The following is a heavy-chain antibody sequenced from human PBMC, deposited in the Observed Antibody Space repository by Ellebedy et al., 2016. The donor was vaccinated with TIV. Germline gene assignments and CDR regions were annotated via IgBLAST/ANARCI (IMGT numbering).Heavy chain of an antibody. J-gene: IGHJ4*02. V-gene: IGHV3-23*01. CDR2: ISGSGGST. CDR1: GFTFSSYV. D-gene: IGHD4-17*01. CDR3: ASHDYGDHSPFDY. Sequence: GESLKISCVASGFTFSSYVMSWVRQAPGKGLEWVSDISGSGGSTYYADSVKGRFTISRDNSKNTLSLQMNSLRAEDTAVYYCASHDYGDHSPFDYWGQGALVSVSS.